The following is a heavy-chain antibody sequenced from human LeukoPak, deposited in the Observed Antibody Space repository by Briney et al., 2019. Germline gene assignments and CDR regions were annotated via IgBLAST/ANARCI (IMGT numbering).Heavy chain of an antibody. CDR3: ARDYLPHSSSWYYFDY. J-gene: IGHJ4*02. V-gene: IGHV3-20*01. CDR1: GFTFDDYG. Sequence: PGGSLRLSCAASGFTFDDYGMSWVRQAPGKGLEWVSGISWNGGSTGYADSVKGRFTISRDNAKNSLYLQMNNLRAEDTALYHCARDYLPHSSSWYYFDYWGQGTLVTVSS. CDR2: ISWNGGST. D-gene: IGHD6-13*01.